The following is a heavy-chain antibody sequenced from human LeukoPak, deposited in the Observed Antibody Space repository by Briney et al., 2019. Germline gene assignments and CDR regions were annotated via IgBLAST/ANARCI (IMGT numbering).Heavy chain of an antibody. D-gene: IGHD1/OR15-1a*01. Sequence: GGSLRLSCAASGFTFRSYAMNWVRQAPGKGLEWVANIKHDGSEKYYIDSVKGRFTISRDNAKNSVYLQMNRLRAEDTAVYYCARVRREMKRSLGRTTEYSYYYYMDVWGKGTTVTVSS. J-gene: IGHJ6*03. V-gene: IGHV3-7*01. CDR2: IKHDGSEK. CDR1: GFTFRSYA. CDR3: ARVRREMKRSLGRTTEYSYYYYMDV.